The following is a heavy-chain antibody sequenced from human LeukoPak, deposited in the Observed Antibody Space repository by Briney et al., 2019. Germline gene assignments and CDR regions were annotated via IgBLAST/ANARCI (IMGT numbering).Heavy chain of an antibody. CDR2: ISYDGSNK. CDR1: GFTFSSYA. CDR3: ASEIKTSRRSDY. J-gene: IGHJ4*02. Sequence: GGSLRLSCAASGFTFSSYAMHWVRQAPGKGLEWVAVISYDGSNKYYADSVKGRFTISRDNSKNTLYLQMNSLRAEDTAVYYCASEIKTSRRSDYWGQGTLVAVSS. V-gene: IGHV3-30-3*01. D-gene: IGHD5-24*01.